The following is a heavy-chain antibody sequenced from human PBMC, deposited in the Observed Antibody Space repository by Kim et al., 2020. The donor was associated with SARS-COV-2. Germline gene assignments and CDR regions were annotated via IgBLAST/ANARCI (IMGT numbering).Heavy chain of an antibody. CDR3: ARRVRGVDDAFDF. CDR2: INHSGST. V-gene: IGHV4-34*01. CDR1: GGSFSDYS. J-gene: IGHJ3*01. Sequence: SETLSLTCVVYGGSFSDYSWSWIRQPPGKGLEWIGEINHSGSTNYKSSLKSRVTISVDTAKNQFSLKLSSVTAADTAVYYCARRVRGVDDAFDFWGQGTMVTVSS. D-gene: IGHD3-10*01.